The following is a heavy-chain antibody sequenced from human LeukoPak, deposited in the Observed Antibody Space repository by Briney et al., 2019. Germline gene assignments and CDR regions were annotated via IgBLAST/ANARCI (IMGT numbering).Heavy chain of an antibody. J-gene: IGHJ5*02. Sequence: SQALSLTCGISGYSFSSNSVTWNWMRQSPSRGLEWLGRTYYRSTWYNDYAVSVRGRITVNPDTSKNQFSLHLNSVTPEDTAVYYCARRLTQYDCFDPWGQGILVTVSS. CDR3: ARRLTQYDCFDP. V-gene: IGHV6-1*01. CDR1: GYSFSSNSVT. D-gene: IGHD2-2*01. CDR2: TYYRSTWYN.